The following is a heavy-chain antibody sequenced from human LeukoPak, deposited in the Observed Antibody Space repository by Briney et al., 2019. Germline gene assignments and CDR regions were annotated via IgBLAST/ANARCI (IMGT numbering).Heavy chain of an antibody. J-gene: IGHJ4*02. D-gene: IGHD3-22*01. Sequence: GGSLRLSCAASGFTFSSYAMSWVRQAPGKGLEWVSAISGCGGSTYYADSVKGRFTISRDNSKNTLYLQMNSLRAEDTAVYYCAGYYDSSGYPSFDYWGQGTLVTVSS. CDR2: ISGCGGST. CDR3: AGYYDSSGYPSFDY. V-gene: IGHV3-23*01. CDR1: GFTFSSYA.